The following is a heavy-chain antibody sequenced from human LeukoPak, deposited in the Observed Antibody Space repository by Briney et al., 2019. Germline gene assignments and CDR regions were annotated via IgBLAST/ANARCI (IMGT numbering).Heavy chain of an antibody. D-gene: IGHD3-10*01. J-gene: IGHJ6*02. Sequence: ASVKVSCKVSGYTFTDYGMHWVRQAPGQALEWMGWINAGNGSTKYSEKFQGRVTIIRDTSASTAYMELSSLISEDTAVYYCARVYDYGSAHGMDVWGQGTTVIVSS. CDR3: ARVYDYGSAHGMDV. CDR2: INAGNGST. V-gene: IGHV1-3*01. CDR1: GYTFTDYG.